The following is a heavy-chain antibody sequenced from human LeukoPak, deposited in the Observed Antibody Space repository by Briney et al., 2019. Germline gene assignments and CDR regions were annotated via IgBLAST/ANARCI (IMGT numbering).Heavy chain of an antibody. J-gene: IGHJ6*04. Sequence: GGSLRLSCAASGFTFSSYSMNWVRQAPGKGLEWVSSISSSSSYIYYADSVKGRFTISRDNANNSLYLQMNSLRAEDTAVYYCARALTGDGYYSGMDVSGKGSTVTASS. D-gene: IGHD7-27*01. V-gene: IGHV3-21*01. CDR1: GFTFSSYS. CDR2: ISSSSSYI. CDR3: ARALTGDGYYSGMDV.